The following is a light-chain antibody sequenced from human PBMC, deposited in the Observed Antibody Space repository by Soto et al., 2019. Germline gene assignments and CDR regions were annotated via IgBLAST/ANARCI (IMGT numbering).Light chain of an antibody. Sequence: EIVLTQSPATLSLSPGEGATLSCRASENINKYLAWYRQKPGQAPSLLIFDASYRAAGTPARVSASGSGTDFTLTISSLEPEDFAIYYCQHRTNLPAAVTFGGGTSVV. V-gene: IGKV3-11*01. CDR3: QHRTNLPAAVT. J-gene: IGKJ4*02. CDR1: ENINKY. CDR2: DAS.